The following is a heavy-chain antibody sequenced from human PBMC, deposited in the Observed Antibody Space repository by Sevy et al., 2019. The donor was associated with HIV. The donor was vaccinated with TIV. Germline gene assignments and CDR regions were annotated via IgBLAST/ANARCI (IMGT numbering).Heavy chain of an antibody. V-gene: IGHV3-64*01. Sequence: GGSLRLSCAASGFTFSNAWMNWVRQAPGKGLEYVSAISGGGGNTYYGTSVKGRFTVSRDNAKNTLYLQMGSLRAEDMAVYFCARKYHDTSGYPRYSMDVWGQGTTVTVSS. CDR1: GFTFSNAW. CDR2: ISGGGGNT. J-gene: IGHJ6*02. CDR3: ARKYHDTSGYPRYSMDV. D-gene: IGHD3-22*01.